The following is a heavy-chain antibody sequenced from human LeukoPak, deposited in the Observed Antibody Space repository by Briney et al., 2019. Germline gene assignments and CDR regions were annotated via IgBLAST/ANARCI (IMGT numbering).Heavy chain of an antibody. CDR2: IIPIFGTA. V-gene: IGHV1-69*13. D-gene: IGHD2/OR15-2a*01. Sequence: SVKVSCKASGGTFSSYAISWVRQAPGQGLEWMGGIIPIFGTANYAQKFQGRVTITADESTSTAYMELRSLRSDDTAVYYCARDPQKFLSPDSHVWWNWFDPWGQGTLVTVSS. CDR3: ARDPQKFLSPDSHVWWNWFDP. J-gene: IGHJ5*02. CDR1: GGTFSSYA.